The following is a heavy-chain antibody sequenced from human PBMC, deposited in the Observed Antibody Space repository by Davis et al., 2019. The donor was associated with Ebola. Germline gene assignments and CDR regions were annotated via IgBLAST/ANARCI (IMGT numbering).Heavy chain of an antibody. D-gene: IGHD1-26*01. CDR2: IYPGDSDT. CDR3: ARQGAPYSAPAN. CDR1: GFTFSSYW. Sequence: GGSLRLSCAASGFTFSSYWITWVRQMPGKGLEWMGIIYPGDSDTRYSPSFQGQVTISADKSITTAYLHWNSLKASDTAMYYCARQGAPYSAPANWGQGTLVTVSS. V-gene: IGHV5-51*01. J-gene: IGHJ4*02.